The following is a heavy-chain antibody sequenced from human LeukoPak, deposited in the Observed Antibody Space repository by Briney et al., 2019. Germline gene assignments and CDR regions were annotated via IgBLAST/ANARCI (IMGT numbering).Heavy chain of an antibody. V-gene: IGHV3-30*02. CDR2: IRDDGSNK. Sequence: GGSPRLSCAASXXTLRSYGMHWVRQAPGKGLEWVSFIRDDGSNKYYVDSVKGRFTVSRDDSKDALYLQLNSLRPEDTAVYYCAKDLHQVFDIWGQGTMVTVSS. CDR3: AKDLHQVFDI. CDR1: XXTLRSYG. J-gene: IGHJ3*02. D-gene: IGHD2-2*01.